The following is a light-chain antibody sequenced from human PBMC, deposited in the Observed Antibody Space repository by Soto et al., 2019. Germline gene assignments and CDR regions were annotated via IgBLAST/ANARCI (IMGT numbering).Light chain of an antibody. Sequence: IVLTQCPCTLSLSTGERATLSCRASQSVSSNHLAWYQQKPGQAPRLLIYGGSSRATGIPVRSSGSGSETDFTLTITRLEPEDFAVYYCQQYSSSRTFGQGTKVDI. V-gene: IGKV3-20*01. CDR1: QSVSSNH. CDR2: GGS. J-gene: IGKJ1*01. CDR3: QQYSSSRT.